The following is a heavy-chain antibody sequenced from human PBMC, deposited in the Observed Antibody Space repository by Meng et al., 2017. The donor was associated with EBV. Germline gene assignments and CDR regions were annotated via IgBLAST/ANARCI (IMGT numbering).Heavy chain of an antibody. CDR1: CSAFPIFF. D-gene: IGHD2-21*01. J-gene: IGHJ4*02. CDR2: FNVYVGYT. CDR3: VRGPPVGVPGPGDY. V-gene: IGHV1-3*01. Sequence: VPSSAEVQPPWPSLLCSFISACSAFPIFFFLCLLPPPRPQLQLLIWFNVYVGYTKYYQKFQGRVTISSDTSATTGYMELSCLRSEDTAVYYCVRGPPVGVPGPGDYWGQGTLVTVSS.